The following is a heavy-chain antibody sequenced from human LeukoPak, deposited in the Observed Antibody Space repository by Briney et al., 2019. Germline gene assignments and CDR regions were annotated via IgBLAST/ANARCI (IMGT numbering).Heavy chain of an antibody. D-gene: IGHD3-3*01. CDR3: AKDYDFWSGYWSGFDY. Sequence: PGGSLRLSCAASGFTFSSYAMIWVRQAPGKGLEWVSGIYTSGGSTYYAASVKGRFTISRDNSKSTLYLQMNSLRAEDTAVYYCAKDYDFWSGYWSGFDYWGQGTLVTVSS. J-gene: IGHJ4*02. CDR1: GFTFSSYA. V-gene: IGHV3-23*01. CDR2: IYTSGGST.